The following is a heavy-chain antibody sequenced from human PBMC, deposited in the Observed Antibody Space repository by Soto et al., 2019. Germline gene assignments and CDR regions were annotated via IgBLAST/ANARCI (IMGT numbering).Heavy chain of an antibody. J-gene: IGHJ6*02. CDR1: GGTFSSYA. CDR2: IIPIFGTA. Sequence: SVKVSCKASGGTFSSYAISWVRQAPGQGLEWMGGIIPIFGTANYAQKFQGRVTITADESTSTAYMELSSLRSEDTAVYYCARVVGWRYCTNGVCYSYGMDVWGQGTTVTVSS. CDR3: ARVVGWRYCTNGVCYSYGMDV. D-gene: IGHD2-8*01. V-gene: IGHV1-69*13.